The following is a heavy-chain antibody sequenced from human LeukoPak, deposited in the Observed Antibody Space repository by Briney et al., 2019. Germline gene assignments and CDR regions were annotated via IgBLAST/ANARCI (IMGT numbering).Heavy chain of an antibody. V-gene: IGHV4-61*02. CDR1: GGSISSGSYY. CDR3: ARTTIAAAVPSFDY. CDR2: IYTSGST. D-gene: IGHD6-13*01. Sequence: SETLSLTCTVSGGSISSGSYYWSWIRQPAGKGLEWIGRIYTSGSTNYNPSLKSRVTISVDTSKNQFSLKLSSVTAADTAVYYCARTTIAAAVPSFDYWGQGTLVTVSS. J-gene: IGHJ4*02.